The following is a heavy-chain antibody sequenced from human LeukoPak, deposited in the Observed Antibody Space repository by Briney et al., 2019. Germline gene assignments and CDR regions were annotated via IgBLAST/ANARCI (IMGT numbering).Heavy chain of an antibody. CDR3: AREGSSWSPEIDY. V-gene: IGHV4-59*12. CDR1: GGSISSYY. Sequence: SETLSLTCTVSGGSISSYYWSWIRQPPGKGLEWVGQIYYRGTTNYNPSLKSRVTISIDTSKNQFSLKLSSVTAADTAVYYCAREGSSWSPEIDYWGQGTLVTVSS. D-gene: IGHD6-13*01. CDR2: IYYRGTT. J-gene: IGHJ4*02.